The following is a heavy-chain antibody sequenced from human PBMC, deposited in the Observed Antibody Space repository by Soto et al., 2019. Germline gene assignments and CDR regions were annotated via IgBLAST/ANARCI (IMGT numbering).Heavy chain of an antibody. CDR1: GFTFSSYG. Sequence: GGSLRLSCAASGFTFSSYGMHWVRQAPGKGLEWVAVIWYDGSNKYYADSVKGRFTISRDNSKNTLYLQMNSLRAEDTAVYYCARDVSGFEYFDFWGQGTLVTVSS. V-gene: IGHV3-33*01. D-gene: IGHD3-9*01. CDR3: ARDVSGFEYFDF. J-gene: IGHJ4*02. CDR2: IWYDGSNK.